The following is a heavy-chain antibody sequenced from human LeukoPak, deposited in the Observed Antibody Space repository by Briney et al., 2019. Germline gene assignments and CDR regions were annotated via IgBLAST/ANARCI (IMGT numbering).Heavy chain of an antibody. CDR3: ARDLRQGRRAHGYDILTAYTRQPSVVTVGDV. V-gene: IGHV3-21*01. J-gene: IGHJ6*02. Sequence: PGGSLRLSCAASGFTFSSYSMNWVRQAPGKGLEWVSSISSSSSSYIYYADSVKGRFTISRDNAKNSLYLQMNSLRAEDTAVYYCARDLRQGRRAHGYDILTAYTRQPSVVTVGDVWGQGTTVTVSS. D-gene: IGHD3-9*01. CDR2: ISSSSSSYI. CDR1: GFTFSSYS.